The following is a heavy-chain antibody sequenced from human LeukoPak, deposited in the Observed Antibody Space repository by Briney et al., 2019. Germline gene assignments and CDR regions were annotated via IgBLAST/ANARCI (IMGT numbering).Heavy chain of an antibody. Sequence: AASVKVSCKASGYTFTDYYIHWVRQAPGQGLEWTGWINTNTGGTYSAQNFQGRVTMTRDTSISTAYMELSRLTSDDTAVYYCARDSRDTRFDYWGQGTLVTVSS. CDR2: INTNTGGT. J-gene: IGHJ4*02. CDR3: ARDSRDTRFDY. V-gene: IGHV1-2*02. CDR1: GYTFTDYY. D-gene: IGHD3-3*01.